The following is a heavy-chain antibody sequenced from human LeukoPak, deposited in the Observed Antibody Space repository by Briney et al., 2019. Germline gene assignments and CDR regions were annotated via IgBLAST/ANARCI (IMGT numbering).Heavy chain of an antibody. J-gene: IGHJ4*02. CDR2: VNTDGSHT. D-gene: IGHD5-12*01. CDR3: ARRATTIDY. Sequence: GGSLRLSCAASGFTFSSYWMHWVRQAPGKGLMWVSRVNTDGSHTNYADSVKGRFTISRDNAKNALYLQMNSLRAEDTAVYYCARRATTIDYWGQGTLVTVSS. V-gene: IGHV3-74*01. CDR1: GFTFSSYW.